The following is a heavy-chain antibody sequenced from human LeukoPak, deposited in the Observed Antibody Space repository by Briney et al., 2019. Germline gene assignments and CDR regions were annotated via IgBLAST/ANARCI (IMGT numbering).Heavy chain of an antibody. CDR1: GFTFTNYG. CDR3: ARVRLNYDSRGLRYYFDY. J-gene: IGHJ4*01. CDR2: ISGSGGNK. Sequence: GGSLRLSCAVSGFTFTNYGVSWVRQAPGKGLEWVSVISGSGGNKNYGDAVKGRFTISRDDSNDTLYLQMNSLRAEDTAVYYCARVRLNYDSRGLRYYFDYWGHGSLVTVSS. D-gene: IGHD3-22*01. V-gene: IGHV3-23*01.